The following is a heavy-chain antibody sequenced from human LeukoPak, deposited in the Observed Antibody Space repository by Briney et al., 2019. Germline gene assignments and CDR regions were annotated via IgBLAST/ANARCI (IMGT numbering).Heavy chain of an antibody. CDR3: ARDTTPTVANYYFDY. CDR1: GYTFTSYA. D-gene: IGHD4-23*01. CDR2: INAGNGNT. V-gene: IGHV1-3*01. Sequence: ASVKVSCKASGYTFTSYAMHWVRQAPGQRLEWMGWINAGNGNTKYSQKFQGRVTITRDTSASTAYMELSSLRSEDTAVYYCARDTTPTVANYYFDYWGQGTLVTVSS. J-gene: IGHJ4*02.